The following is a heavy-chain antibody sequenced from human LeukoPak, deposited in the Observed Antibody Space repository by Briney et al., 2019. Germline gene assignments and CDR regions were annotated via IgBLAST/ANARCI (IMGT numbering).Heavy chain of an antibody. V-gene: IGHV1-8*01. CDR2: MNPNSGNT. J-gene: IGHJ6*02. CDR1: GYTFISYD. Sequence: GASVKVSCKASGYTFISYDINWVRQATGQGLEWMGWMNPNSGNTGYAQKFQGRVTMTRNTSISTAYMGLSSLRSEDTAVYYCARVPYYDFWSGYYMRPEFGMDVWGQGTTVTVSS. D-gene: IGHD3-3*01. CDR3: ARVPYYDFWSGYYMRPEFGMDV.